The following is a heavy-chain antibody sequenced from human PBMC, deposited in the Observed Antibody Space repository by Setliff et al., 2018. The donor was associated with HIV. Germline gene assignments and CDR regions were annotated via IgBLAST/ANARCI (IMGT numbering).Heavy chain of an antibody. CDR2: VDYTGST. D-gene: IGHD2-21*02. Sequence: SETLSLTCTVSGGAISTSNYYWGWVRQPPGKGLEWVGNVDYTGSTYYNPSLKSRVTISVDTSKNQFSLRLNSVTAADTAVYYCARQGNIVVVTSFDYWGQGTLVTVSS. CDR1: GGAISTSNYY. CDR3: ARQGNIVVVTSFDY. J-gene: IGHJ4*02. V-gene: IGHV4-39*07.